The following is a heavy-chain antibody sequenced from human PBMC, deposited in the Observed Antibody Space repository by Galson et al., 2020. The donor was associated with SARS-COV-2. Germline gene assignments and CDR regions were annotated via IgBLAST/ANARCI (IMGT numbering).Heavy chain of an antibody. J-gene: IGHJ3*02. CDR2: IYYTGTT. Sequence: SETLSLTCTVSGGSIRSYYWSWIRQSPGKGLEWIGYIYYTGTTKYNPSLESRVTISVDTSKDQFSLRLKSVTAADTAVYYCAREEYYYEKTGAPSIAFDIWGQVTMVTVSS. V-gene: IGHV4-59*01. CDR3: AREEYYYEKTGAPSIAFDI. D-gene: IGHD3-22*01. CDR1: GGSIRSYY.